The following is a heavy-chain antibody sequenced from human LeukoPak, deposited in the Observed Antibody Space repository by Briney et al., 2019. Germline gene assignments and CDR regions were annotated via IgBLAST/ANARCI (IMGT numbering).Heavy chain of an antibody. CDR1: GFTFSSYA. V-gene: IGHV3-30-3*01. CDR2: ISYDGSNK. CDR3: TRENRATNGRFYFDY. D-gene: IGHD1-14*01. Sequence: GGSLRLSCAASGFTFSSYAMHWVRQAPGKGLEWVAVISYDGSNKYYADSVKGRFTISRDNAKNTLYLQMNSLRAEDTAVYYCTRENRATNGRFYFDYWGQGTLVTVSS. J-gene: IGHJ4*02.